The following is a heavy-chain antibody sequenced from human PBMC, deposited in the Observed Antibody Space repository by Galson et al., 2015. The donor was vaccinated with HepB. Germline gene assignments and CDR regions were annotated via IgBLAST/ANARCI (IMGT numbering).Heavy chain of an antibody. D-gene: IGHD2-21*01. CDR1: GFTFRDYG. V-gene: IGHV3-33*01. CDR3: ARSGGPECGSDCYLGAY. J-gene: IGHJ4*02. CDR2: IWYDGTNK. Sequence: SLRLSCAASGFTFRDYGMHWVRQAPGKGLDWVAVIWYDGTNKYYADSVKGRFTISRDNSKNTLFLQMNSLRAEDTAVYYCARSGGPECGSDCYLGAYWGQGTLVTVSS.